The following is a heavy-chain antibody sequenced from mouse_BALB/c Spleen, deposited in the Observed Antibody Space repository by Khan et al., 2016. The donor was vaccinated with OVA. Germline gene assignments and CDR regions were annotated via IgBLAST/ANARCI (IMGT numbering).Heavy chain of an antibody. CDR3: LRSLFYYGSAYEGFAY. Sequence: VQLKESGPELVKPGASVKMSCKASGYTFTSYVMHWVKQKPRQGLEWIGYISPNSDGSKYNEKFRGKATLTSDKSSSTAYMELSSLTPEDSAVYYCLRSLFYYGSAYEGFAYWGQGTLVTVSA. J-gene: IGHJ3*01. CDR2: ISPNSDGS. D-gene: IGHD1-1*01. CDR1: GYTFTSYV. V-gene: IGHV1S136*01.